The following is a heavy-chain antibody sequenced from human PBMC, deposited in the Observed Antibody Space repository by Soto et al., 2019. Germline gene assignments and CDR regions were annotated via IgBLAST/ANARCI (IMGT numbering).Heavy chain of an antibody. J-gene: IGHJ6*02. CDR2: INPNSGDT. CDR3: AKGGAIVAAGTRVYLYNAMDV. Sequence: ASVKVSCKASGYTFTGYYVHWVRQAPGQGLEWMGWINPNSGDTYLAQRFQGRVTMDRDTSIGTAYMELRGLTSDDTAEYYCAKGGAIVAAGTRVYLYNAMDVWGQGTTVTVS. CDR1: GYTFTGYY. D-gene: IGHD1-26*01. V-gene: IGHV1-2*02.